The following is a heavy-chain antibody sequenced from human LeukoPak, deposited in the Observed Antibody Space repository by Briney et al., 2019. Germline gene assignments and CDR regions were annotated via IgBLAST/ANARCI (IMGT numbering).Heavy chain of an antibody. CDR3: AKDNRRHYTSGPNPDSLH. Sequence: GGSLRLSCAGSGFIFNNYAMHWVRQPPGKGLEWVSGISWNSGTIDYADSVRGRFTISGDNAKNSLYLQMDSLRVEDTAFYYCAKDNRRHYTSGPNPDSLHWGQGALVTVSS. J-gene: IGHJ4*02. CDR2: ISWNSGTI. V-gene: IGHV3-9*01. D-gene: IGHD6-19*01. CDR1: GFIFNNYA.